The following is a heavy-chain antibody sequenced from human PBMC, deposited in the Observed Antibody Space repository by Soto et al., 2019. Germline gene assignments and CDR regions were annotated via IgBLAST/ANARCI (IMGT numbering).Heavy chain of an antibody. D-gene: IGHD2-2*01. Sequence: QVQLVQSGAEVKKPGSSVKVSCKASGGTFSSYCISWVRQAPGQGLEWMGGIIPISGTANYAQKFQGRVTITADESTSTAYMELSSLRSEDTAVYYCARSQGSSTSLEIYYYYYYGMDVWDQGTTVTVSS. CDR3: ARSQGSSTSLEIYYYYYYGMDV. V-gene: IGHV1-69*01. CDR1: GGTFSSYC. J-gene: IGHJ6*02. CDR2: IIPISGTA.